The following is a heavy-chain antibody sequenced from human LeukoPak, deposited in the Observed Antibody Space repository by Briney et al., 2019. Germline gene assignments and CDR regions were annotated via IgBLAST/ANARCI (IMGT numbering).Heavy chain of an antibody. Sequence: PSETLSLTCTVSGGSISSSSYYWGWIRQPPGKGLEWIGSIYYSGSTYYNPSLKSRVTISVDTSKNQFSLKLSSVTAADTAVYYCARPSYGAKGAFDIWGQGTMVTVSS. CDR3: ARPSYGAKGAFDI. CDR1: GGSISSSSYY. D-gene: IGHD4-17*01. J-gene: IGHJ3*02. V-gene: IGHV4-39*07. CDR2: IYYSGST.